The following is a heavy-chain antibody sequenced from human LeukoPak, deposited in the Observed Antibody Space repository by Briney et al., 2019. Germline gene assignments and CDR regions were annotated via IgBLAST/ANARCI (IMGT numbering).Heavy chain of an antibody. D-gene: IGHD1-26*01. V-gene: IGHV3-23*01. CDR2: ISGSGGST. J-gene: IGHJ6*04. CDR1: GFTFSSYA. Sequence: GGSLRLSCAASGFTFSSYAMSWVRQAPGKGLEWVSAISGSGGSTYYADSVKGRFTISRDNSKNTLYLQMNSLRAEDTAVYYCAKALRAPVNYYYGMDVWGEGTTVTVSA. CDR3: AKALRAPVNYYYGMDV.